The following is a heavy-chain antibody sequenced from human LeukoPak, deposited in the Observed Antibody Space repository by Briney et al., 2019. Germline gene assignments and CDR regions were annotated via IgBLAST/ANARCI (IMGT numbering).Heavy chain of an antibody. J-gene: IGHJ4*02. CDR2: INPNSGGT. CDR1: GYTFTGYY. Sequence: ASVKVSCKASGYTFTGYYMHWVRQAPGQGLEWMGWINPNSGGTNYAQKFRGRVTMTRDTSISTAYMELSRLRSDDTAVYYCAREDIVATIVDYWGQGTLVTVSS. CDR3: AREDIVATIVDY. D-gene: IGHD5-12*01. V-gene: IGHV1-2*02.